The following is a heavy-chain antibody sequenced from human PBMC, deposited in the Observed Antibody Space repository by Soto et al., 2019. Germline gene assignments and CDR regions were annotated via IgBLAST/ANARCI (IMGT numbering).Heavy chain of an antibody. V-gene: IGHV5-51*01. D-gene: IGHD2-15*01. CDR2: IYPGDSDT. CDR3: ARRGRYCSGGSCFHYYYYGMDV. CDR1: GYSLTSYW. Sequence: GESLKISCKGSGYSLTSYWIGWVRQMPGKGLEWMGIIYPGDSDTRYSPSFQGQVTISADKSISTAYLQWSSLKASDTAMYYCARRGRYCSGGSCFHYYYYGMDVWGQGTTVTVSS. J-gene: IGHJ6*02.